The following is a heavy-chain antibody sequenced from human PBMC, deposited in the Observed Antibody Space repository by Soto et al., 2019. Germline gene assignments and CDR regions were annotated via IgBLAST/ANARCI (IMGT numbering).Heavy chain of an antibody. V-gene: IGHV3-23*01. CDR1: GFTFSSYA. D-gene: IGHD4-4*01. CDR2: ISGSGGST. CDR3: AKEQYSHGYYYYYGMDV. Sequence: GGSLRLSCAASGFTFSSYAMSWVRQAPGKGLEWVSAISGSGGSTYYADSVKGRFTISRDNSKNTLYLQMNSLRAEDTAVYYCAKEQYSHGYYYYYGMDVWGQGTKVTVYS. J-gene: IGHJ6*02.